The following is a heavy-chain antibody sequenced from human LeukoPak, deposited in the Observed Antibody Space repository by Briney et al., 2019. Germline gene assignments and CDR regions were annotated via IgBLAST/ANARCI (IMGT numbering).Heavy chain of an antibody. Sequence: GGSLRLSRAAPGFIFDNYAIHWVRQAPGKGLEWVSLISGDGGSTFYADSVRGRFTISRDNTRKSLSLQMSSLRSEDTALYYCARESETSGWYDYWGQGTLVTVSS. J-gene: IGHJ4*02. V-gene: IGHV3-43*02. CDR2: ISGDGGST. CDR3: ARESETSGWYDY. CDR1: GFIFDNYA. D-gene: IGHD6-19*01.